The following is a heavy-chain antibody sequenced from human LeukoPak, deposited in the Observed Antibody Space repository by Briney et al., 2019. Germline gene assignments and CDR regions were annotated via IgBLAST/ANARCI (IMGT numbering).Heavy chain of an antibody. CDR1: GFTFSNYA. Sequence: GASLRLSCAASGFTFSNYAMSWVRQAPGKGLEWVAVISYDGSNKYYADSVKGRFTISRDNSKNTLYLQMNSLRAEDTAVYYCAKGTLYGDYGDYWGQGTLVTVSS. V-gene: IGHV3-30*18. D-gene: IGHD4-17*01. J-gene: IGHJ4*02. CDR3: AKGTLYGDYGDY. CDR2: ISYDGSNK.